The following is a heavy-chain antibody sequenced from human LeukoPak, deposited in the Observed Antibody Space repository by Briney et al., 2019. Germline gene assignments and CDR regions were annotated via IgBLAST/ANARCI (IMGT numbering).Heavy chain of an antibody. CDR1: GGSFSGYY. J-gene: IGHJ4*02. D-gene: IGHD1-1*01. CDR3: ASGYNWKGNYFDY. Sequence: PSETLSLTCAVYGGSFSGYYWSWIRQPPGKGLEWIGEINHSGSTNYNPSLKSRVTISVDTSKNQFSLKLSSVTAEDTAVYYCASGYNWKGNYFDYWGQGTLVTVSS. CDR2: INHSGST. V-gene: IGHV4-34*01.